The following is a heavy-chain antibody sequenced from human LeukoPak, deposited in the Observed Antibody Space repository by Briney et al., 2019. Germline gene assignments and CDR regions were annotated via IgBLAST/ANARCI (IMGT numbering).Heavy chain of an antibody. D-gene: IGHD6-13*01. CDR3: ARPNSSRVPADAFDI. J-gene: IGHJ3*02. V-gene: IGHV5-51*01. Sequence: PGESLKISCKGSGYSFTSYWIGWVRQMPGKGLEWMGIIYPGDSDTRYSPSFQGQVTISADKSISTAYLQWSSLKASDTAMYYCARPNSSRVPADAFDIWGQGTMVTVSS. CDR1: GYSFTSYW. CDR2: IYPGDSDT.